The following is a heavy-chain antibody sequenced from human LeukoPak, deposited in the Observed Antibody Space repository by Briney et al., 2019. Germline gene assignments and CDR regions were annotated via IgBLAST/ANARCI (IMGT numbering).Heavy chain of an antibody. Sequence: GGSLRLSCAASGFTVSSNYMSWVRQAPGKGLEWVSVIYSGGSTYYADSVKGRFTISRDNSKNTLYLQMNSLRAEDTAVYYCAKDRRYFDWLQAPDFDYWGQGTLVTVSS. J-gene: IGHJ4*02. CDR1: GFTVSSNY. V-gene: IGHV3-53*01. D-gene: IGHD3-9*01. CDR3: AKDRRYFDWLQAPDFDY. CDR2: IYSGGST.